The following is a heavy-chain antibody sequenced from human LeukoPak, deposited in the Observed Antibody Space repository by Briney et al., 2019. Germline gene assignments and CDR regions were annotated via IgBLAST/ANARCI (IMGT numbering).Heavy chain of an antibody. Sequence: SGGSLRLSCAASGFTFSSYAMHWVRQAPGKGLEWVAVISYDGSNKYYADSVKGRFTISRDNSKNTLYLQMNSLRAEDTAVYYCARTTVVFDYWGQGTLVTVSS. D-gene: IGHD4-17*01. J-gene: IGHJ4*02. CDR1: GFTFSSYA. V-gene: IGHV3-30-3*01. CDR2: ISYDGSNK. CDR3: ARTTVVFDY.